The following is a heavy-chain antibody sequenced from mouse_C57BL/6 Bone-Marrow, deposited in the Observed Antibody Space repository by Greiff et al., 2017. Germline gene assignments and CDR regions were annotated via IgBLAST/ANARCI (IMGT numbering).Heavy chain of an antibody. CDR2: IDPSDSYP. D-gene: IGHD1-1*01. CDR3: ARDITAVVAPLDY. CDR1: GYTFTSYW. Sequence: VQLQQPGAGLVRPGTSVTLSCQASGYTFTSYWMPWVKQRPGQGLEWIGVIDPSDSYPNYNQKFKGKATLTVDTSSSTTYMQLSSLTSEDSAVYYCARDITAVVAPLDYWSQGTTLTVSS. J-gene: IGHJ2*01. V-gene: IGHV1-59*01.